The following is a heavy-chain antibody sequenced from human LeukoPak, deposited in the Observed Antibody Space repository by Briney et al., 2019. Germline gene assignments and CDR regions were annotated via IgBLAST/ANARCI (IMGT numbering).Heavy chain of an antibody. CDR3: TGTQWNNYYDSRGTVDY. Sequence: GGSLRLSCAASGFTFSGSAMHWVRQASGKGLEWVGRIRSKANSYATAYAASVKGRFTISRDDSKNTAYLQMNSLKTEDTAVYYCTGTQWNNYYDSRGTVDYWGQGTLVTVSS. CDR2: IRSKANSYAT. V-gene: IGHV3-73*01. J-gene: IGHJ4*02. D-gene: IGHD3-22*01. CDR1: GFTFSGSA.